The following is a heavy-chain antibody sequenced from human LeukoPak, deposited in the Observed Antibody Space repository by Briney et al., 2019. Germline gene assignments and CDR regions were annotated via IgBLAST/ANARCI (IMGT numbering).Heavy chain of an antibody. CDR1: GFTFSNYW. J-gene: IGHJ4*02. CDR2: IKEDGSDK. Sequence: GGSLRLSCAASGFTFSNYWMNWVRQAPWKGLEWVANIKEDGSDKYYVDSVKGRFTISKDNAKNSLYLQMNSLRVEDTAVYYCVPLNWNPPGDFDRWGQGTLVTVSS. CDR3: VPLNWNPPGDFDR. D-gene: IGHD1-20*01. V-gene: IGHV3-7*01.